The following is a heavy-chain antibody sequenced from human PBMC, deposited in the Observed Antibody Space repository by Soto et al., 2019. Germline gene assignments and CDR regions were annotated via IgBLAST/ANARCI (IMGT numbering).Heavy chain of an antibody. CDR3: ARDPDHTALTFDY. J-gene: IGHJ4*02. V-gene: IGHV3-21*01. CDR2: ISSSSSSYI. CDR1: GFTFSSYS. Sequence: PGGSLRLSCAASGFTFSSYSMNWVRQAPGKGLEWVSSISSSSSSYIYYADSVKGRFTISRDNAKNSLYLQMNSLRAEDTAVYYCARDPDHTALTFDYWGQGTLVTVSS. D-gene: IGHD5-18*01.